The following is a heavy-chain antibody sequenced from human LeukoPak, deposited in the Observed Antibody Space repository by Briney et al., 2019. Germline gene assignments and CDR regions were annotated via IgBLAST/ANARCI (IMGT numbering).Heavy chain of an antibody. CDR3: ARARGSYSPAPYYFDY. D-gene: IGHD1-26*01. CDR2: IIPIFGTA. V-gene: IGHV1-69*13. Sequence: SVKVSCKASGGTFSSYAISWVQQAPGQGLEWMGGIIPIFGTANYAQKFQGRVTITADESTSTAYMELSSLRSEDTAVYYCARARGSYSPAPYYFDYWGQGTLVTVSS. J-gene: IGHJ4*02. CDR1: GGTFSSYA.